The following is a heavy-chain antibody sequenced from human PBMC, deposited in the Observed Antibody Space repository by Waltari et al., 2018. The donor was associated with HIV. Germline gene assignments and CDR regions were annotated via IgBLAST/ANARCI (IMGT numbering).Heavy chain of an antibody. D-gene: IGHD2-15*01. CDR2: INHSGST. Sequence: QVQLQQWGAGLLKPSQTLSLTCAVYGGYFSGYYRSWLRQSPRKGLEWIGEINHSGSTNYNPSLKSRVTISVDTSKNQFSLKLSSVTAADTAVYYCARGNVVVVAATHYYYGMDVWGQGTTVTVSS. CDR3: ARGNVVVVAATHYYYGMDV. CDR1: GGYFSGYY. V-gene: IGHV4-34*01. J-gene: IGHJ6*02.